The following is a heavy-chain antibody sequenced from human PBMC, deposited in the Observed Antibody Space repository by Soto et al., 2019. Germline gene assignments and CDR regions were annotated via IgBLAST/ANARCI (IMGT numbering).Heavy chain of an antibody. V-gene: IGHV2-5*02. CDR1: GFSLTTSGVG. CDR2: IYWDDDK. Sequence: QITLKESGPTLVTPTQTLTLTCTFSGFSLTTSGVGVGWIRRPPGKALEFLVFIYWDDDKRYSPSLRSRLTITKVASKNQKVLTLTKMVLVDTAKYYCAHRRPHYGDWNNVYFHYWGQGTQVTVSS. D-gene: IGHD4-17*01. J-gene: IGHJ4*02. CDR3: AHRRPHYGDWNNVYFHY.